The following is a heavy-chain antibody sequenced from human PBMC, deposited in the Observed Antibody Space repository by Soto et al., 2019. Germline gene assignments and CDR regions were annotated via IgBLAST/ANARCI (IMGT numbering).Heavy chain of an antibody. D-gene: IGHD6-6*01. CDR2: IYWDDDK. V-gene: IGHV2-5*02. CDR3: AHSRPPRLLDY. Sequence: QITLKESGPALVKPTQTLTLTCTFSGFSLSTSGVGVGWIRQRPGKALECLALIYWDDDKRYSSSLNSRHTITKDTSNNQVVLTMTNMDPVDTATYYCAHSRPPRLLDYWGQGTLVTVSS. J-gene: IGHJ4*02. CDR1: GFSLSTSGVG.